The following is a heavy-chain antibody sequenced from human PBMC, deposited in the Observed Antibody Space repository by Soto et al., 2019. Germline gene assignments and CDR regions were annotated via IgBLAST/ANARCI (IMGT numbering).Heavy chain of an antibody. J-gene: IGHJ4*02. D-gene: IGHD6-13*01. Sequence: SLRLSCAASGFTFSSYGMHWVRQAPGKGLEWVAVISYDGSNKYYADSVKGRFTISRDNSKNTLYLQMNSLRAEDTAVYYCAKDRSSSWYIIFDYWGQGTLVTVSS. CDR3: AKDRSSSWYIIFDY. V-gene: IGHV3-30*18. CDR2: ISYDGSNK. CDR1: GFTFSSYG.